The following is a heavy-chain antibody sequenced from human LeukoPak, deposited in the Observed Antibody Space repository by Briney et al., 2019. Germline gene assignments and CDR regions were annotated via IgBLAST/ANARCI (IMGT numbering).Heavy chain of an antibody. J-gene: IGHJ3*02. CDR2: INRDGSDS. CDR3: ATVVGGYYPPVDGLDI. CDR1: GFTFSSCW. V-gene: IGHV3-74*01. Sequence: GGSLRLSCAVSGFTFSSCWMHWVRQAPGKGLLWVSRINRDGSDSSYADSVKGRFTISRVNAKNTLYLQMNSLRAEDTAVYYCATVVGGYYPPVDGLDIWGQGTMVTVSS. D-gene: IGHD6-25*01.